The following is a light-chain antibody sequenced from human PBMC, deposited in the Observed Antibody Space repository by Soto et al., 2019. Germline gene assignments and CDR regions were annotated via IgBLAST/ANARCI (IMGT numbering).Light chain of an antibody. J-gene: IGKJ5*01. V-gene: IGKV3D-15*01. CDR2: YIS. CDR3: QQHNQWPIT. CDR1: QSAGNF. Sequence: IVITPPLCTLSVCPGARSSLSCRASQSAGNFLACYQQKPGQAPRLLIYYISTRATGIPARFSGSGSGAEFTLTINSLQSEDSAVYYCQQHNQWPITFGQGTRLEIK.